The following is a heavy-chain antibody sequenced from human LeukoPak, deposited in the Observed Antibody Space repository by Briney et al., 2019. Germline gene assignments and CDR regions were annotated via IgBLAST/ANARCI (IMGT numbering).Heavy chain of an antibody. Sequence: ASVKASCKASGYTFTSYDINWVRQATGQGLEWMGWMNPNSGNTGYAQKFQGRVTMTRNTSISTAYMDLASLTSDDTAVYFCAKGGPRGFSGSGMRQAMDVWGKGTTVIVSS. CDR3: AKGGPRGFSGSGMRQAMDV. CDR1: GYTFTSYD. CDR2: MNPNSGNT. D-gene: IGHD3-10*01. J-gene: IGHJ6*03. V-gene: IGHV1-8*01.